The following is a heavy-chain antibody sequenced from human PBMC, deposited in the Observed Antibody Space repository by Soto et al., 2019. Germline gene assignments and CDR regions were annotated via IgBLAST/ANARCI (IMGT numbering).Heavy chain of an antibody. CDR1: GFTFISYA. CDR3: AKDKGSLGSGSYGIFDY. V-gene: IGHV3-23*01. Sequence: EVQLLESGGGLVQPGGSLRLSCAASGFTFISYAMIWVRQAPGKGLEWVSAISGSGASTFYADSLKGRFTISRDNSKNTLYLQMNSLRAEDTAVYYCAKDKGSLGSGSYGIFDYWGQGTLVTVSS. D-gene: IGHD3-10*02. CDR2: ISGSGAST. J-gene: IGHJ4*02.